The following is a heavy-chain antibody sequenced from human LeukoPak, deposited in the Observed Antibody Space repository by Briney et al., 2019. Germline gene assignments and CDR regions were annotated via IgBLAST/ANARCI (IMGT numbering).Heavy chain of an antibody. CDR2: IRYDGSNK. D-gene: IGHD6-13*01. J-gene: IGHJ5*02. Sequence: GGSLRLSCAASGFTFSSYGMHWVRQAPGKGLEWVAFIRYDGSNKYYADSVKGRFTISRDNSKNTLYLQMNSLRAEDTAVYYCAKDIRVGVAAAGRNWFDPWGQGTLVTVSS. V-gene: IGHV3-30*02. CDR3: AKDIRVGVAAAGRNWFDP. CDR1: GFTFSSYG.